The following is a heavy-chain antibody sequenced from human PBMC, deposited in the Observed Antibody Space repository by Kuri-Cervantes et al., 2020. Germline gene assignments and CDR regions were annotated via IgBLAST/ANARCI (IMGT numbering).Heavy chain of an antibody. D-gene: IGHD3-10*01. CDR2: ISTYNGDT. CDR1: GYMFTSYG. J-gene: IGHJ3*02. CDR3: ARSTRLADYGTGEIDI. Sequence: ASVKVSCKASGYMFTSYGISWVRQAPGQGLEWMGWISTYNGDTKYAQNVQGRVTMTTDASTNTAYVELRSLRPGDTAVYYCARSTRLADYGTGEIDIWGQGTMVTVSS. V-gene: IGHV1-18*01.